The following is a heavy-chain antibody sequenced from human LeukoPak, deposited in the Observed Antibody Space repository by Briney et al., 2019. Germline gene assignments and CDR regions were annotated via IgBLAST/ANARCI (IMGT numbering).Heavy chain of an antibody. D-gene: IGHD5-18*01. CDR2: VHPSEGT. J-gene: IGHJ4*02. Sequence: SGTLSLTCAVSGGSVSHSNWWTWVRQSPGKGLEWIGEVHPSEGTNYNPSLKSRVTISVDTSKNQFSLKVTSVTAADTAVYYCARETAMVLDYWGQGTLVTVSS. V-gene: IGHV4-4*02. CDR1: GGSVSHSNW. CDR3: ARETAMVLDY.